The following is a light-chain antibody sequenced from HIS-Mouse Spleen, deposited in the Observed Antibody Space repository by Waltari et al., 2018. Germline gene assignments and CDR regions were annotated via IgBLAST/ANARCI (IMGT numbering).Light chain of an antibody. CDR1: SSYVGGYNY. V-gene: IGLV2-8*01. CDR2: EVS. J-gene: IGLJ2*01. Sequence: QSALTQPPSASGSPGQSVTIPCTGTSSYVGGYNYVSWYQQPPGKAPNLMIYEVSKRPSGVPDRFSGSKSGNTASLTVSGLQAEDEADYYCSSYAGSNNVVFGGGTKLTVL. CDR3: SSYAGSNNVV.